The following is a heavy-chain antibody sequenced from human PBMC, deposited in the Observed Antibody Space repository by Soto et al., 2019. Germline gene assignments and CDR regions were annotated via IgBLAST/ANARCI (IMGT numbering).Heavy chain of an antibody. J-gene: IGHJ4*02. V-gene: IGHV4-59*01. CDR1: GGSISSYY. Sequence: PSEPLSLSCSVAGGSISSYYWSWIRQPPGKGLEWIRYIYYSGSTNYNPSLKSRVTISVDTSKNQFSLKLSSVTAADTAVYYCARGERNYYDSSGYDYWGQGTLVTVSS. CDR3: ARGERNYYDSSGYDY. D-gene: IGHD3-22*01. CDR2: IYYSGST.